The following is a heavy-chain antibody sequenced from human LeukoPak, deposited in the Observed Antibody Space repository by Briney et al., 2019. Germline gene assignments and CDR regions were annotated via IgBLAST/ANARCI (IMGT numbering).Heavy chain of an antibody. CDR2: IKSKTDGGTT. J-gene: IGHJ4*02. V-gene: IGHV3-15*01. D-gene: IGHD4-23*01. CDR3: TTPSSSEVVTADY. CDR1: GFTFSNAW. Sequence: GGSLRLSCAASGFTFSNAWMSWVRQAPGKGLEWVGRIKSKTDGGTTDYAAPVKGRFTISRDDSKNTLDLQMNSLKSEDTPVYNFTTPSSSEVVTADYWGERTRVTVSS.